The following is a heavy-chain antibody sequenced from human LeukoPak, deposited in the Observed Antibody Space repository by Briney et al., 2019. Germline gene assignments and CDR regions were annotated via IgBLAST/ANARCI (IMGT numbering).Heavy chain of an antibody. J-gene: IGHJ6*02. CDR3: ARDSKSGYVQAYYYYYGMDV. V-gene: IGHV1-69*04. D-gene: IGHD6-25*01. Sequence: VASVKVSCKASGYTFTSYGISWVRQAPGQGLEWMGRIIPILGIANYAQKFQGRVTITADKSTSTAYMELSSLRSEDTAVYYCARDSKSGYVQAYYYYYGMDVWGQGTTVTVSS. CDR2: IIPILGIA. CDR1: GYTFTSYG.